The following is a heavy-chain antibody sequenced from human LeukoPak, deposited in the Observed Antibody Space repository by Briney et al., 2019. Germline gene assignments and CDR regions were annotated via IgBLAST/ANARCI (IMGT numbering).Heavy chain of an antibody. J-gene: IGHJ4*02. CDR2: ISYDGSNK. Sequence: GRSLRLSCAASGFTFSSYGMHWVRQAPGKRLEWVAVISYDGSNKYYADSVKGRFTISRDNSKNTLYLQMNSLRAEDTAVYYCAKVAGITIFGVVIMDYYFDYWGQGTLVTVSS. CDR1: GFTFSSYG. V-gene: IGHV3-30*18. CDR3: AKVAGITIFGVVIMDYYFDY. D-gene: IGHD3-3*01.